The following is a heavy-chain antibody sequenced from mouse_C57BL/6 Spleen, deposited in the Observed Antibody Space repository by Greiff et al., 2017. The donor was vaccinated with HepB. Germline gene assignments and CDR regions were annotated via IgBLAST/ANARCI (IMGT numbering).Heavy chain of an antibody. CDR2: ISYDGSN. D-gene: IGHD2-4*01. CDR3: ARGYYDYGEGYAMDY. CDR1: GYSITSGYY. J-gene: IGHJ4*01. V-gene: IGHV3-6*01. Sequence: EVKLMESGPGLVKPSQSLSLTCSVTGYSITSGYYWNWIRQFPGNKLEWMGYISYDGSNNYNPSLKNRISITRDTSKNQFFLKLNSVTTEDTATYYCARGYYDYGEGYAMDYWGQGTSVTVSS.